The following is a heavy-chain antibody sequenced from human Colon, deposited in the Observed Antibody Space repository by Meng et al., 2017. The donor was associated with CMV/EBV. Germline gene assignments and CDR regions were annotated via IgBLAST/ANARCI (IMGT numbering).Heavy chain of an antibody. V-gene: IGHV5-51*01. CDR1: GYSFTSYW. J-gene: IGHJ3*02. D-gene: IGHD1-7*01. CDR2: IYPGDSDT. Sequence: GGSLRLSCKGSGYSFTSYWIGWVRQMPGKGLEWMGIIYPGDSDTRYSPSFQGQVTISADKSISTAYLQWSSLKASDTAMYYCARPILSITGTTHAFDIWGQGTMVTVSS. CDR3: ARPILSITGTTHAFDI.